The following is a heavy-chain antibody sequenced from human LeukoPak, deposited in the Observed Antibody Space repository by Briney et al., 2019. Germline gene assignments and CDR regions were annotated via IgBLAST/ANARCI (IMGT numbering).Heavy chain of an antibody. V-gene: IGHV3-30-3*01. J-gene: IGHJ4*02. CDR1: GFTFSNYA. CDR3: ARGGRVTMVRGVDY. D-gene: IGHD3-10*01. Sequence: PGRSLRLSCAASGFTFSNYAMHWVRQAPGKGLEWVAVISSDGSNKYDADSVKGRFTISRDNSKNTLHLQMNSLRTEDTAPYYCARGGRVTMVRGVDYWGQGILVIVSS. CDR2: ISSDGSNK.